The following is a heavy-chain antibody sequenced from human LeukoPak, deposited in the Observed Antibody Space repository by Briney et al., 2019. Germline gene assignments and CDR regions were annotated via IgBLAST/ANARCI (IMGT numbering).Heavy chain of an antibody. CDR2: IYYSGSS. V-gene: IGHV4-39*01. J-gene: IGHJ4*02. CDR1: GGSISNSNYY. D-gene: IGHD3-3*01. CDR3: ARLFAVVTRFFDY. Sequence: PSETLSLTRTVSGGSISNSNYYWGWIRQPPGKGLEWVGNIYYSGSSYYNPSLKSRVTISVDTSKNQFSLKLSSVTAADTAVYYCARLFAVVTRFFDYWGQGTLVTVSS.